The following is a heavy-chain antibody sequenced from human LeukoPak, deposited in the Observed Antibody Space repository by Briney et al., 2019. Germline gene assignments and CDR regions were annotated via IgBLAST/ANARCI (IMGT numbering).Heavy chain of an antibody. Sequence: GGSLRLSCAASGFTFSSYGFHWVRQAPGKGLEWVAFIRYDGGTKFYADSVKGRFTISGDNSKNTLYLQMNSLRAEDTAVYYCAKDPRDYFGSGRYYYYYMDVWGKGTTVTISS. CDR3: AKDPRDYFGSGRYYYYYMDV. J-gene: IGHJ6*03. CDR2: IRYDGGTK. D-gene: IGHD3-10*01. CDR1: GFTFSSYG. V-gene: IGHV3-30*02.